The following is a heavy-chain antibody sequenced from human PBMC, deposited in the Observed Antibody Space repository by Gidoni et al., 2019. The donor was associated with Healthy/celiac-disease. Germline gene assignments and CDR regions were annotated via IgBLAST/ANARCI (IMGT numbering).Heavy chain of an antibody. CDR3: ARSGAVAGYDSSAEFDY. J-gene: IGHJ4*02. Sequence: EVQLVESGGGLVKPGGSLRLSCAASGFTFRSHAMHWVRQAPGKGLEYVSAISSNGGSTYYANSVKGRFTISRDNSKNTLYLQMGSLRAEDMAVYYCARSGAVAGYDSSAEFDYWGQGTLVTVSS. CDR2: ISSNGGST. CDR1: GFTFRSHA. D-gene: IGHD6-19*01. V-gene: IGHV3-64*01.